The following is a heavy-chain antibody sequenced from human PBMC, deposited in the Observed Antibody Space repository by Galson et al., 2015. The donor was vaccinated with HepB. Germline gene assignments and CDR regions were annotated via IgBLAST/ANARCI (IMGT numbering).Heavy chain of an antibody. CDR3: ARDPHYYGSGSPPDY. J-gene: IGHJ4*02. CDR1: GYTFTSYG. CDR2: ISAYNGNT. Sequence: SVKVSCKASGYTFTSYGISWVRQAPGQGLEWMGWISAYNGNTNYAQKLQGRVTMTTDTSTSTAYMELRSLRSDDTAVYYCARDPHYYGSGSPPDYWGQGTLVTVSS. D-gene: IGHD3-10*01. V-gene: IGHV1-18*04.